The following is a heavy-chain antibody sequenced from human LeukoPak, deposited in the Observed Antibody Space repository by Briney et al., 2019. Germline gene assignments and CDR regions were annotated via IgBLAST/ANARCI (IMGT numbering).Heavy chain of an antibody. CDR2: ISYDGSNK. CDR3: ATLYGDYGVY. CDR1: GFTFSSYG. V-gene: IGHV3-30*03. Sequence: PGGSLRLSCAASGFTFSSYGMHWVRQAPGKGLEWVAVISYDGSNKYYADSVKGRFTISRDNSKNTLYLQMSSLRAEDTAVYYCATLYGDYGVYWGQGTLVTVSS. J-gene: IGHJ4*02. D-gene: IGHD4-17*01.